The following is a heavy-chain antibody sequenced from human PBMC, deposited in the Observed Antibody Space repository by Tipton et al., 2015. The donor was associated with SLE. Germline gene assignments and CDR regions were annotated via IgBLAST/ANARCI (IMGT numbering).Heavy chain of an antibody. J-gene: IGHJ4*02. CDR3: ARGAEGEDTAMANSFDY. D-gene: IGHD5-18*01. V-gene: IGHV4-34*01. CDR1: GGSFSGYY. CDR2: INHSGST. Sequence: TLSLTCAVYGGSFSGYYWSWIRQPPGKGLEWIGEINHSGSTNYNPSLKSRVTISVDTSKNQFSLKLSSVTAADTAVYYCARGAEGEDTAMANSFDYWGQGTLVTVSS.